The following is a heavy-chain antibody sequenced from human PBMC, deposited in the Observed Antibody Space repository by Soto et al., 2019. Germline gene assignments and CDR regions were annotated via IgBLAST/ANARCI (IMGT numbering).Heavy chain of an antibody. CDR3: ARAPSGVTWPFDFDW. D-gene: IGHD2-8*01. CDR2: INCNGNYI. J-gene: IGHJ4*01. CDR1: AFSFGDYA. V-gene: IGHV3-9*01. Sequence: VQLLESGGGLVQPGRSLRLSCTASAFSFGDYAMHWVRQVPGKGLEWVSGINCNGNYIGHADSVKGRFTFSRDNGKKSVYLQIYSRRTEDTSLDYCARAPSGVTWPFDFDWWGRGTLVTVSS.